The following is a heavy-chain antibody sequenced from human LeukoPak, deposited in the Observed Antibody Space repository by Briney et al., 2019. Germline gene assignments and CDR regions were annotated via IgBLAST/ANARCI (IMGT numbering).Heavy chain of an antibody. CDR3: AKDAQRGFDYSNSLEH. CDR2: ISDTGATT. D-gene: IGHD4-11*01. V-gene: IGHV3-23*01. Sequence: GGSLRLSCAGSGFTFSSYAMSWVRQAPGKGPEWVSAISDTGATTYDADSVKGRFTISRDDFKNTVSLQMNSLRAEDTAVYYCAKDAQRGFDYSNSLEHWGQGSLVTVSS. CDR1: GFTFSSYA. J-gene: IGHJ4*02.